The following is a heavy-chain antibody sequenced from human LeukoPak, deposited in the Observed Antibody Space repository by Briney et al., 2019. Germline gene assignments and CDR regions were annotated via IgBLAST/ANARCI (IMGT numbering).Heavy chain of an antibody. D-gene: IGHD6-6*01. CDR1: AFTFSTYS. Sequence: GGSLRLSCAASAFTFSTYSMNWVRQAPGKGLEWVSYISSSSSTIHYADSVKGRFTISRDNARNSLYLQMNSLRAEDTAAYYCARDAVGARYFDYWGQGTLVTVSS. CDR3: ARDAVGARYFDY. CDR2: ISSSSSTI. J-gene: IGHJ4*02. V-gene: IGHV3-48*01.